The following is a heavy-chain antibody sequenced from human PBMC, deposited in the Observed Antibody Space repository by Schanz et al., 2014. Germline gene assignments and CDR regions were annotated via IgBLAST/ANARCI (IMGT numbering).Heavy chain of an antibody. D-gene: IGHD3-3*01. CDR1: GFTFSSYT. CDR2: ISGSSIHK. V-gene: IGHV3-48*04. Sequence: EVQLLESGGGLVRPGGSLRLSCAASGFTFSSYTMNWVRQAPGKGLEWVSHISGSSIHKNYADSVKGRFSISRDNGETSVYLQINSLRVEDTAVYYCARFLARYQYYGVDVWGQGTTVIVSS. J-gene: IGHJ6*02. CDR3: ARFLARYQYYGVDV.